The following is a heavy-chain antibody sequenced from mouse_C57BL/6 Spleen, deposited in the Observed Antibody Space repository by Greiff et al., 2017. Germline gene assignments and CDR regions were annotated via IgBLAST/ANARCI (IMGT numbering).Heavy chain of an antibody. CDR2: ISSGSSTI. D-gene: IGHD1-1*01. J-gene: IGHJ1*03. CDR3: ARGYGSTGYFDV. CDR1: GFTFSDYG. Sequence: DVHLVESGGGLVKPGGSLKLSCAASGFTFSDYGMHWVRQAPEKGLEWVAYISSGSSTIYYADTVKGRFTISRDNAKNTLFLQMTSLRSEDTAMYYCARGYGSTGYFDVWGTGTTVTVSS. V-gene: IGHV5-17*01.